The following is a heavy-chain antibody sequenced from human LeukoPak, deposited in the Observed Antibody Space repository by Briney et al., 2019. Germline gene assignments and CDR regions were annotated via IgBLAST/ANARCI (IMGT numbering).Heavy chain of an antibody. J-gene: IGHJ5*02. CDR3: AAMPENWFDP. CDR1: GFTFSTYW. Sequence: GGSLRLSCAASGFTFSTYWMHRVRQVPGKELEWVSRVRRDGSFTNYADSVKGRFTISRDNARNTLYLQMNSLRAEDTAVYYCAAMPENWFDPWGQGTLVTVSS. D-gene: IGHD1-14*01. V-gene: IGHV3-74*01. CDR2: VRRDGSFT.